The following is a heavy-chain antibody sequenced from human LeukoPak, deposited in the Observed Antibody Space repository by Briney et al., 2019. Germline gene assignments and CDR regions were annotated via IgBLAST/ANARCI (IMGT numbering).Heavy chain of an antibody. V-gene: IGHV3-30-3*01. CDR1: GFTFSSYA. Sequence: PGGSLRLSCAASGFTFSSYAMHWVRQAPGKGLEWVAVISYDGSNKYYADSVKGRFTISRDNSKNTLYLQMNSLRAEDTAVYYCARDGLLWLGELEEWGQGTLVTVSS. J-gene: IGHJ4*02. CDR3: ARDGLLWLGELEE. CDR2: ISYDGSNK. D-gene: IGHD3-10*01.